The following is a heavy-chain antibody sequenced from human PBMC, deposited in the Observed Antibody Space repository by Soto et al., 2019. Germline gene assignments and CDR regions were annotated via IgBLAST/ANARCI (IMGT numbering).Heavy chain of an antibody. D-gene: IGHD1-26*01. CDR1: GYTFTKQS. CDR2: INPSIGTT. V-gene: IGHV1-46*03. Sequence: ASVKVSCKASGYTFTKQSMHWLRQAPGQGLEWMGVINPSIGTTTYAQKFQGRVTMTSDTSTSSVYMEVSSLRSEDTAVYYCISTLGARFDYWGQGTLVTVSS. CDR3: ISTLGARFDY. J-gene: IGHJ4*02.